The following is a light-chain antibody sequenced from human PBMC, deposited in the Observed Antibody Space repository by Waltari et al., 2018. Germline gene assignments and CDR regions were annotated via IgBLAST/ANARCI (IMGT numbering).Light chain of an antibody. J-gene: IGKJ5*01. CDR1: QSLLHSSGYNY. CDR3: MQALHSIT. V-gene: IGKV2-28*01. Sequence: DVVLTQSPLSLPVTPGEPASISCRSSQSLLHSSGYNYLDWYLQKPGQSPQLLIYLGSSPASRVPARFTGSGSGTDFTLRITRVEAEDVGLYYCMQALHSITFGQGTRLEIK. CDR2: LGS.